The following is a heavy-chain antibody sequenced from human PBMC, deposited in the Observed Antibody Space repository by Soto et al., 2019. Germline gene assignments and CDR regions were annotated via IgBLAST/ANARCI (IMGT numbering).Heavy chain of an antibody. CDR3: VARYCSSTTCYQVDY. J-gene: IGHJ4*02. CDR2: ISSTGGST. Sequence: VSLRLSCSASGFTFTNYAIHWIRQAPGKGLEYVSAISSTGGSTYYADSVKGRFTISRDNSKNTVYLQMSSLRSEDSAVYYCVARYCSSTTCYQVDYWGQGTLVTVSS. CDR1: GFTFTNYA. V-gene: IGHV3-64D*06. D-gene: IGHD2-2*01.